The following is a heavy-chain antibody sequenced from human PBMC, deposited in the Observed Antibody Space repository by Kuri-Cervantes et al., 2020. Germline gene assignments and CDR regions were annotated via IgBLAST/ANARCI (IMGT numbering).Heavy chain of an antibody. Sequence: GGSLRLSCAASGFTFSSYWMHWVRQAPGKGLEWVAVISYDGSNKYYADSVKGRFTISRDNSKNTLYPQMNSLRAEDTAVYYCAKDQSVVVTNEYLQHWGQGTLVTVSS. J-gene: IGHJ1*01. CDR3: AKDQSVVVTNEYLQH. CDR2: ISYDGSNK. D-gene: IGHD2-21*02. CDR1: GFTFSSYW. V-gene: IGHV3-30*18.